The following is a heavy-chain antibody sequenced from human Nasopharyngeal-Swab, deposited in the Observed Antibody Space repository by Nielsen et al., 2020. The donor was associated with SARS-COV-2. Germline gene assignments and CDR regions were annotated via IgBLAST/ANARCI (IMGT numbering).Heavy chain of an antibody. J-gene: IGHJ6*03. Sequence: GSLRLSCGLNGASFSGYHWGWIRQSPGKGLEWIGDITRRGNTNYNPALKSRVTMSVATSKDEFSLKLTSVTAADTAIYFCARVNNGGGIVPASYSFFMDVWGKGTSVAVSS. D-gene: IGHD2-2*01. CDR3: ARVNNGGGIVPASYSFFMDV. CDR1: GASFSGYH. V-gene: IGHV4-34*01. CDR2: ITRRGNT.